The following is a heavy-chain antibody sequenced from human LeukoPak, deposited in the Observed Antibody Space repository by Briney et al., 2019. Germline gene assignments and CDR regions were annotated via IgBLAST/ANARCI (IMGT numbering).Heavy chain of an antibody. D-gene: IGHD3-9*01. CDR3: AKGLTNLGDD. Sequence: TGGSLRLSWAASGFTFSTYAMSWVRQAPGKGLEWVSGLSGSGSSAYYADSVKGRFTISRDNSKNTLYLQMNSLRPEDTAVYYCAKGLTNLGDDWGQGTLVTVSS. CDR1: GFTFSTYA. J-gene: IGHJ4*02. V-gene: IGHV3-23*01. CDR2: LSGSGSSA.